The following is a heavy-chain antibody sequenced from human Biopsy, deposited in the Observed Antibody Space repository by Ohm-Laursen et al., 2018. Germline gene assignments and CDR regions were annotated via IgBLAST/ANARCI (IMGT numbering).Heavy chain of an antibody. Sequence: TLSLTWTVSGGSFTGHYWTWIRQPPGKGLEWIGHISHTGYTSYKSSLKSRVTISLDTSREHFSLRLTSLAAADTAVYYCARLGSGDYFPTFFDFWGQGALVTGSS. V-gene: IGHV4-59*08. CDR1: GGSFTGHY. D-gene: IGHD5-12*01. CDR3: ARLGSGDYFPTFFDF. CDR2: ISHTGYT. J-gene: IGHJ4*02.